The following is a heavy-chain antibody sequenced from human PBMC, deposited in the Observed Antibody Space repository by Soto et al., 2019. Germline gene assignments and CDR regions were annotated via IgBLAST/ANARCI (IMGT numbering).Heavy chain of an antibody. CDR3: AKATPWGGSSSGGGLY. Sequence: GGSLRLSCAASGFTFSSYAMSWVRQAPGKGLEWVSAISGSGGSTYYADSVKGRFTISRDNSKNTLYLQMNSLRAEDTAVYYCAKATPWGGSSSGGGLYWGQGTLVTVSS. D-gene: IGHD6-6*01. CDR1: GFTFSSYA. CDR2: ISGSGGST. J-gene: IGHJ4*02. V-gene: IGHV3-23*01.